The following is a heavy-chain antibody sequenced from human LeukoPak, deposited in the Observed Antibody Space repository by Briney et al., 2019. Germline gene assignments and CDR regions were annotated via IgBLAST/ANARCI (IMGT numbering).Heavy chain of an antibody. V-gene: IGHV3-30*04. Sequence: GGSLRLSCAASGFPFNTYPMHWVRQAPGKGLEWVTLVSSDGNNKYYADSVKGRFTISRDNSKNRLYLQVDSLRSEDTAMCYCARGGYIDALNCWGRGTLVTVSS. J-gene: IGHJ4*02. CDR1: GFPFNTYP. CDR3: ARGGYIDALNC. D-gene: IGHD5-24*01. CDR2: VSSDGNNK.